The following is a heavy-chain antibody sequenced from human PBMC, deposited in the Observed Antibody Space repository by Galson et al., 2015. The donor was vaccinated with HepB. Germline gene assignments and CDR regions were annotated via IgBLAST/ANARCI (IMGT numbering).Heavy chain of an antibody. CDR1: GFTFSSYA. CDR3: ARAPSRTIVVGPGSYFDY. J-gene: IGHJ4*02. V-gene: IGHV3-30-3*01. Sequence: SLRLSCAASGFTFSSYAMHWVRQAPGKGLEWVAVISYDGSNKYYADSVKGRFTISRDNSKNTLYLQMNSLRAEDTAVYYCARAPSRTIVVGPGSYFDYWGQGTLVTVSS. D-gene: IGHD2-2*01. CDR2: ISYDGSNK.